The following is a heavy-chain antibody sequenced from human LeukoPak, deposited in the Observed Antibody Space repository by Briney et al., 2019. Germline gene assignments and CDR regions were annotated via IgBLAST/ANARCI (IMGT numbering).Heavy chain of an antibody. D-gene: IGHD6-19*01. CDR3: ARGKGSGWFWGDGFDV. V-gene: IGHV3-64*02. J-gene: IGHJ3*01. Sequence: GGSLRLSCTASGFTLSNYPMHWVRQAPGKGPEHVSAISSNGVTTYYADSVKGRFTISRDNSENTLYLQMGRMRTDDMAVYYCARGKGSGWFWGDGFDVWGQGTMVTVSS. CDR2: ISSNGVTT. CDR1: GFTLSNYP.